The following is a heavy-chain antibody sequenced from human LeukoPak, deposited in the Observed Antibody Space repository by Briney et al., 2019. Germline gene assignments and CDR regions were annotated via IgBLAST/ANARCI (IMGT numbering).Heavy chain of an antibody. D-gene: IGHD4-23*01. J-gene: IGHJ4*02. CDR2: INPNSGGT. CDR3: ARGVRVVPLYFDY. CDR1: GYTFTCYY. V-gene: IGHV1-2*02. Sequence: ASVKVSCKASGYTFTCYYMHWVRQAPGQGLEWMGWINPNSGGTNYAQKFQGRVTMTRDTSISTAYMELSRLRSDDTAVYYCARGVRVVPLYFDYWGQGTLVTVSS.